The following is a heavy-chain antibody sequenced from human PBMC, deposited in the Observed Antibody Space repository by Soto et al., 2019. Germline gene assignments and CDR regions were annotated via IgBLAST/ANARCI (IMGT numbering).Heavy chain of an antibody. V-gene: IGHV1-69*12. CDR1: GGTFSSYA. D-gene: IGHD6-13*01. Sequence: QVQLVQSGAEVKKPGSSVKVSCKASGGTFSSYAISWVRQAPGQGLEWIGGVIPIFGTANDAQKFQASVTITADESTSTAYVELSSLRSEDTAVYYCAGGPPPGYSSCWFDYWGQGTLVAVSS. CDR3: AGGPPPGYSSCWFDY. J-gene: IGHJ4*02. CDR2: VIPIFGTA.